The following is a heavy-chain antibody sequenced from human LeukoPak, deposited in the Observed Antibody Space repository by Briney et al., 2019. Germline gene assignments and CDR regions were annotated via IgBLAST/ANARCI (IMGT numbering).Heavy chain of an antibody. CDR2: ISSSGSTI. J-gene: IGHJ3*02. CDR3: ARDPAGDAFDI. CDR1: GFSFSSHW. D-gene: IGHD6-13*01. Sequence: GGSLRLSCAASGFSFSSHWMHWVRQAPGKGLEWVSYISSSGSTIYYADSVKGRFTISRDNAKNSLYLQMNSLRAEDTAVYYCARDPAGDAFDIWGQGTMVTVSS. V-gene: IGHV3-48*03.